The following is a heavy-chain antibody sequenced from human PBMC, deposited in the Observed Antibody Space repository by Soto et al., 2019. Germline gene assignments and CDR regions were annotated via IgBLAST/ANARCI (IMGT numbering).Heavy chain of an antibody. CDR2: IWYDGSNK. Sequence: QVQLVESGGGVVQPGRSLRLSCAASGFTFSSYGMHWVRQAPGKGLEWVAVIWYDGSNKYYADSVKGRFTISRDNSKNTLYLQINSLRAEDTAVYYCAAYIVATIGAFDIWGQGTMVTVSS. D-gene: IGHD5-12*01. J-gene: IGHJ3*02. V-gene: IGHV3-33*01. CDR3: AAYIVATIGAFDI. CDR1: GFTFSSYG.